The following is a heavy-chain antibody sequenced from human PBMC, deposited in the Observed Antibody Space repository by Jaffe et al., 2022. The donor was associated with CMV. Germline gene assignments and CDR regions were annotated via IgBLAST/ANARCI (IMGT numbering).Heavy chain of an antibody. CDR2: ISGSGGST. Sequence: EVQLVESGGGLVQPGGSLRLSCAASGFTFSSYAMSWVRQAPGKGLEWVSAISGSGGSTYYADSVKGRFTISRDNSKNTLYLQMNSLRAEDTAVYYCAKDSAYGDYAARAFDIWGQGTMVTVSS. CDR1: GFTFSSYA. J-gene: IGHJ3*02. CDR3: AKDSAYGDYAARAFDI. D-gene: IGHD4-17*01. V-gene: IGHV3-23*04.